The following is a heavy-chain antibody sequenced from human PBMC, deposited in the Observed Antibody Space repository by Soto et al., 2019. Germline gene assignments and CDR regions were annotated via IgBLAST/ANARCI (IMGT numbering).Heavy chain of an antibody. CDR2: ISGSGGST. CDR1: GFTFSSYA. CDR3: AKDRYYCSGGSCYVDAFDI. D-gene: IGHD2-15*01. V-gene: IGHV3-23*01. J-gene: IGHJ3*02. Sequence: EVQLLESGGGLVQPGGSLRLSCAASGFTFSSYAMSWVRQAPGKGLEWVSVISGSGGSTYYADSVKGRFNISRDNSKHTLYLQMNSLRAEDTAVYYCAKDRYYCSGGSCYVDAFDIWGQGTMVTVSS.